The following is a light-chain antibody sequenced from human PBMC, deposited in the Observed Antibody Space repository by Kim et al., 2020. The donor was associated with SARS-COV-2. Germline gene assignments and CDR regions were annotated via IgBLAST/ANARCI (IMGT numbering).Light chain of an antibody. V-gene: IGKV1-9*01. J-gene: IGKJ2*01. CDR1: QDIYSR. Sequence: DIQLTQSPSFLSASVGDRVTITCRVSQDIYSRLAWYQQKSGKAPKVLIYDASTLQTGVPSRFSGSGSGTEYTLTISSLQPEDFATYHCQQLNSFPVTFGQGTKLEI. CDR2: DAS. CDR3: QQLNSFPVT.